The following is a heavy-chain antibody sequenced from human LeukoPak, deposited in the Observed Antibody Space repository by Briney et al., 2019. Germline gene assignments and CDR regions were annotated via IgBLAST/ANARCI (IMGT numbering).Heavy chain of an antibody. CDR2: IWYDGSNK. J-gene: IGHJ4*02. CDR1: GFTFSNYG. CDR3: AREAPRQYYFDY. Sequence: GGSLRLSCAASGFTFSNYGTHWVRQAPGKGLEWVAVIWYDGSNKYYADSVKGRFTISRDNSKKTLYLQMNSLRAEDTAVYFCAREAPRQYYFDYWGQGTLVTVSS. V-gene: IGHV3-33*01.